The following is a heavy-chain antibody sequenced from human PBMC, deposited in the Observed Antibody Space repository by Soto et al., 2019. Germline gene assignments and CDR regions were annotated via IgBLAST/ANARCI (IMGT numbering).Heavy chain of an antibody. CDR1: GFTFRSYG. J-gene: IGHJ4*02. CDR3: TKEPLELITLGGSFYY. CDR2: ISYDGSNE. D-gene: IGHD1-26*01. V-gene: IGHV3-30*18. Sequence: QVQLVESGGGVVQPGRSLRLSCATSGFTFRSYGMHWVRQPPGKGLEWVAVISYDGSNEYYADSVKGRFTISRDNSKNTLYLQLNSLRVEDTAVYYCTKEPLELITLGGSFYYWGQGTLVTVSS.